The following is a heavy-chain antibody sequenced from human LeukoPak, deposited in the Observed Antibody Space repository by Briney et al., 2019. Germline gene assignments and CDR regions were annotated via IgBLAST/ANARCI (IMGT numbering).Heavy chain of an antibody. J-gene: IGHJ3*02. CDR1: GFTFSSYA. Sequence: PGGSLRLSCAASGFTFSSYAMSWVRQAPGKGLEWVSAISGGGSSTYYADSVKGRFTISRDNSQNTLYLQMNSLRAEDTAVYYCAKGRGSKDSGSYSHHDAFDIWGQGTVVTVSS. D-gene: IGHD1-26*01. CDR2: ISGGGSST. CDR3: AKGRGSKDSGSYSHHDAFDI. V-gene: IGHV3-23*01.